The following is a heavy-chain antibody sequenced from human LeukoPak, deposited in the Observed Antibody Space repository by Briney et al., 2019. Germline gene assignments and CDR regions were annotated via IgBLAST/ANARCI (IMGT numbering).Heavy chain of an antibody. V-gene: IGHV3-30*18. J-gene: IGHJ6*02. CDR2: ISYDGSNK. D-gene: IGHD3-22*01. Sequence: GRSLRLSCAASGFTFSSYGMHWVRQAPGKGLEWVAVISYDGSNKYYADSVKGRFTISRDNSKNTLYLQMNSLRAEDTAVYYCAKDRRYDGSGYYYAGDYYYYGMDVWGQGTTVTVSS. CDR3: AKDRRYDGSGYYYAGDYYYYGMDV. CDR1: GFTFSSYG.